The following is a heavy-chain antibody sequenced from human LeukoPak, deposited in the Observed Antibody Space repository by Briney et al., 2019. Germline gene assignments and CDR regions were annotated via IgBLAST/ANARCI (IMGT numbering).Heavy chain of an antibody. CDR2: IYSGAST. CDR1: GFTVSSNY. J-gene: IGHJ4*02. V-gene: IGHV3-53*01. D-gene: IGHD3-9*01. CDR3: ARGPDISTGPPPDY. Sequence: GGSLRLSCAASGFTVSSNYMTWVRQAPGKGLEWVSVIYSGASTYYADSVKGRFTISRDNSKNTLHLQMNSLRAEDAAVYYCARGPDISTGPPPDYWGQGTLVTVSS.